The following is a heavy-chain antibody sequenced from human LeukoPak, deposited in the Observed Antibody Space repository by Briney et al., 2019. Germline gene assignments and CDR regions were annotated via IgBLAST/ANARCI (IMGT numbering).Heavy chain of an antibody. D-gene: IGHD1-26*01. CDR1: GFTFSSYW. J-gene: IGHJ4*02. V-gene: IGHV3-74*01. Sequence: PGGSLRLSCAASGFTFSSYWMHWVRQAPGKGLGGVSRINSDGSSTNYADSVKGRFTISRDNAKNTLYLQMNSLRAEDTAVYYCARVGRELTIDYWGQGTLVTVSS. CDR2: INSDGSST. CDR3: ARVGRELTIDY.